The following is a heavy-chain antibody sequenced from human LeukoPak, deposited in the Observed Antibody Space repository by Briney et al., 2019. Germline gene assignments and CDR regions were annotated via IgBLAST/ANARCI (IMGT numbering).Heavy chain of an antibody. J-gene: IGHJ4*02. Sequence: GGSLRLSCAASGFTFTTSGMHWVRQAPGKGLEWVAFIQFDETDRLYADSVKGRFTISRDNSKNTLYLQMNSLRVDDTAVYYCAKERKLLPFDCWGQGTLVTVSS. D-gene: IGHD4-23*01. CDR3: AKERKLLPFDC. V-gene: IGHV3-30*02. CDR1: GFTFTTSG. CDR2: IQFDETDR.